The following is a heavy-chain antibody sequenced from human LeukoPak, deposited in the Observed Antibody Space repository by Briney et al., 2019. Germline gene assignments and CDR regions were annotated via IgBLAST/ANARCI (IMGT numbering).Heavy chain of an antibody. CDR2: ISDDESTK. J-gene: IGHJ5*02. D-gene: IGHD3-10*02. Sequence: GGSLRLSCAASGFTFSFYGIHWVRQAPGKGLEWVAVISDDESTKYYSDSVKGRFTVSRDNSKDTLYLQMNSLTTEDTAVYYCAKDRYYDIRGRLDPWGQGTLVTVSS. V-gene: IGHV3-30*18. CDR1: GFTFSFYG. CDR3: AKDRYYDIRGRLDP.